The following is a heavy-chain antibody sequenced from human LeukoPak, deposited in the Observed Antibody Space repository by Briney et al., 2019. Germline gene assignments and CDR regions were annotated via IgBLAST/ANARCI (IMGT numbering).Heavy chain of an antibody. V-gene: IGHV4-59*13. CDR2: IYYSGST. CDR1: GGSISSYY. CDR3: ASRSSIWSGYQDTLYYFDS. D-gene: IGHD3-3*01. J-gene: IGHJ4*02. Sequence: SETLSLTCTVSGGSISSYYWSWIRRPPGKRLEWIGHIYYSGSTNYNPSLKSRVTISVDTSKNQFSLKLSSVTAADTAVYYCASRSSIWSGYQDTLYYFDSSGQGTLVTVSS.